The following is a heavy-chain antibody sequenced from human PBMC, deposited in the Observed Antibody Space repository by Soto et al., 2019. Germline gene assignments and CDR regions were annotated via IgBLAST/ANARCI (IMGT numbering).Heavy chain of an antibody. V-gene: IGHV1-69*13. CDR2: IIPIFGTA. D-gene: IGHD2-2*01. CDR1: GGTFSSYA. J-gene: IGHJ6*02. CDR3: ARQIVVVPAARNYYYYYGMDV. Sequence: SVKVSCKASGGTFSSYAISWLRQAPGQGLEWMGGIIPIFGTANYAQKFQGRVTITADESTSTAYMELSSLRSEDTAVYYCARQIVVVPAARNYYYYYGMDVWGQGTTVTVSS.